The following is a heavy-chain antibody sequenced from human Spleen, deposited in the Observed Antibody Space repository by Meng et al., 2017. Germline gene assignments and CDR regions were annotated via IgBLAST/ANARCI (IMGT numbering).Heavy chain of an antibody. CDR2: ISSTSSYI. V-gene: IGHV3-21*01. CDR3: TTDWGYSQGDR. D-gene: IGHD5-12*01. J-gene: IGHJ5*02. CDR1: GFTFSSFA. Sequence: EVQLVESGGGLVKPGGSLRLSCAASGFTFSSFAMNWVRQAPGKGLEWVSSISSTSSYIYSADSLKGRFTISRDNAKNSLYLQMNSLRAEDTAVYYCTTDWGYSQGDRWGQGTLVTVSS.